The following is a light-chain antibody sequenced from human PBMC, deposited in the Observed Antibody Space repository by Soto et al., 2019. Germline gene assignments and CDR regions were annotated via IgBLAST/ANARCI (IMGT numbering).Light chain of an antibody. J-gene: IGLJ2*01. V-gene: IGLV2-14*01. CDR3: SSYTGSSTLL. CDR2: EVS. CDR1: SRDVGGYNY. Sequence: QSALTQPASVSGSPGQSITISCTGTSRDVGGYNYVSWYHQHPGKAPKLMIYEVSNRPSGVSNCFSGSKSGKTASLTISGLQAEDEGDYYCSSYTGSSTLLFGGGTKVTVL.